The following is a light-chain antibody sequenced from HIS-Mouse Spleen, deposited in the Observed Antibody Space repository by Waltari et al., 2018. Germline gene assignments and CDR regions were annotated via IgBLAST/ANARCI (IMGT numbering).Light chain of an antibody. CDR3: QQSDSTPRT. Sequence: DIQMTQSPSSLSASVGDRVTITCRASQSISSYLHGYQQKPGKAPKLLIYAASSLQSGVPSRFSGSGSGTDFTLTISSLQPEDFATYYCQQSDSTPRTFGQGTKVEIK. CDR2: AAS. J-gene: IGKJ1*01. V-gene: IGKV1-39*01. CDR1: QSISSY.